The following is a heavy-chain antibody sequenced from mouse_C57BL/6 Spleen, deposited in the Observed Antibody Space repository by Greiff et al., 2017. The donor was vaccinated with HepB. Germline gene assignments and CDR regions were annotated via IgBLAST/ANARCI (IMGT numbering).Heavy chain of an antibody. CDR3: AREAYYSNSYYFDY. Sequence: EVKLVESGGGLVKPGGSLKLSCAASGFTFSSYAMSWVRQTPEKRLEWVATISDGGSYTYYPDNVKGRFTISRDNAKKNLYLQMSHLKSEDTAMYYCAREAYYSNSYYFDYWGQGTTLTVSS. CDR1: GFTFSSYA. V-gene: IGHV5-4*01. D-gene: IGHD2-5*01. J-gene: IGHJ2*01. CDR2: ISDGGSYT.